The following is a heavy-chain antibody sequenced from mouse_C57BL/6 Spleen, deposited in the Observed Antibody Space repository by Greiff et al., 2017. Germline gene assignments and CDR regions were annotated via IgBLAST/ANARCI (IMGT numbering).Heavy chain of an antibody. Sequence: QVQLKQPGAELVKPGASVKMSCKASGYTFNSYWITWVKQRPGQGLEWIGDIYPGSGTTNYNEKFKSKATLTVDTSSSTAYMQLSSLTSEDSAVYYCATYDYDYAMDYWGQGTSVTVSS. CDR3: ATYDYDYAMDY. D-gene: IGHD2-4*01. V-gene: IGHV1-55*01. CDR1: GYTFNSYW. CDR2: IYPGSGTT. J-gene: IGHJ4*01.